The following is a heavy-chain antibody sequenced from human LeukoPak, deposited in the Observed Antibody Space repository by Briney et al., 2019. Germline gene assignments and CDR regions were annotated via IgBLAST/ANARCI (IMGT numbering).Heavy chain of an antibody. Sequence: QPGGSLRLSCAASGFTFSSYTMSWVRQAPGRGLEWVSAISGSGGSTYYADSVKGRFTISRDNFKHTLYLQMNSLRAEDTAVYYCAKDRYYDSSGYYYDGYFDLWGRGTLVTVSP. J-gene: IGHJ2*01. CDR2: ISGSGGST. D-gene: IGHD3-22*01. CDR3: AKDRYYDSSGYYYDGYFDL. V-gene: IGHV3-23*01. CDR1: GFTFSSYT.